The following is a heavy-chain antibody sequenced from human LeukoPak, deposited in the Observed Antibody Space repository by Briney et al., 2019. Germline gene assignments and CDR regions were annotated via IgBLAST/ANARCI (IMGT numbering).Heavy chain of an antibody. V-gene: IGHV3-53*01. CDR3: ARIYVWGSYSPYYFDY. J-gene: IGHJ4*02. Sequence: GGSLRLSCAASGFTVSNNYMSWVRQAPGKGLEWVSVIYSGGSTYYADSVKGRSTLSRDNSKNTLYLQMNSLRAEDTAVYYCARIYVWGSYSPYYFDYWGQGTLVTVSS. D-gene: IGHD3-16*01. CDR2: IYSGGST. CDR1: GFTVSNNY.